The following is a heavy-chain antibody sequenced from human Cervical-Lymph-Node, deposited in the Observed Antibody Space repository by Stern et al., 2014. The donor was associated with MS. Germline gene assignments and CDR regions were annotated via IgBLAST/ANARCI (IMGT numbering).Heavy chain of an antibody. CDR2: IWYDGSNK. D-gene: IGHD6-13*01. CDR1: GFTFSSYG. J-gene: IGHJ4*02. CDR3: ARDSYSSSWYNYFDY. V-gene: IGHV3-33*01. Sequence: VQLVQSGGGVVQPGRSLRLSCAASGFTFSSYGMHWVRQAPGKGLERVAVIWYDGSNKYYADSVKGRFTISRDNSKNTLYLQMNSLRAEDTAVYYCARDSYSSSWYNYFDYWGQGTLVTVSS.